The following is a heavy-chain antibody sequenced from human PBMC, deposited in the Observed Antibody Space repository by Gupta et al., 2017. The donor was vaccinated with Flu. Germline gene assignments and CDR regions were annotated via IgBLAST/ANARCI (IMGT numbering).Heavy chain of an antibody. Sequence: EVQLVESGGGLVQPGGSLRLTCAASGFTFNSYEMNWVRQAPGKGLEWVSYNNSGGSAINYADSVKGRFIISRDNAKNSLYLQINSLRAEDTAIYYCASETETSRRNAFDIWGQGTMVTVSS. CDR1: GFTFNSYE. CDR2: NNSGGSAI. V-gene: IGHV3-48*03. D-gene: IGHD1-1*01. J-gene: IGHJ3*02. CDR3: ASETETSRRNAFDI.